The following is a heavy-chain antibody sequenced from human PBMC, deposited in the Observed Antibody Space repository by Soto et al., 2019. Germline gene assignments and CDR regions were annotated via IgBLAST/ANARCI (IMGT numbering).Heavy chain of an antibody. CDR3: ARDANRRYNIAVADYFDY. D-gene: IGHD6-19*01. V-gene: IGHV3-30-3*01. CDR1: GFTFSSYA. CDR2: ISYDGSNK. J-gene: IGHJ4*02. Sequence: GGSLRLSCAASGFTFSSYAMHWVRQAPGKGLEWVAVISYDGSNKYYADSVKGRFTISRDNSKNRLYLQMNSLRAEDTAVYYCARDANRRYNIAVADYFDYWGQGTLVTVSS.